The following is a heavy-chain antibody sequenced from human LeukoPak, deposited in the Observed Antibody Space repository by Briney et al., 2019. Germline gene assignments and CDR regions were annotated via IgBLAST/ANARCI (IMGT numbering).Heavy chain of an antibody. J-gene: IGHJ6*03. CDR1: GGSISSSSYY. Sequence: SETLSLTCTVSGGSISSSSYYWGWIRQPPGKGLEWIGSIYYSGSTYYNPSLKSRVTISVDTSKNQFPLKLSSVTAADTAVYYCARRVQQLSYYYYMDVWGKGTTVTVSS. CDR2: IYYSGST. CDR3: ARRVQQLSYYYYMDV. D-gene: IGHD6-13*01. V-gene: IGHV4-39*01.